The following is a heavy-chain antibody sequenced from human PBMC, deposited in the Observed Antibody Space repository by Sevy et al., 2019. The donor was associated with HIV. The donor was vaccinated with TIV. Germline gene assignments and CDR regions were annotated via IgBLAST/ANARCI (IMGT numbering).Heavy chain of an antibody. Sequence: GGSLRLSCAASGFTFDDYAMHWVRPAPGKGLEWVSGTSWNSGSIDYADSMKGRITISRDNAKNSMYVQMNSLRAEDTALYYCVKGGGQWRADNWFDPWGQGTLVTVSS. CDR3: VKGGGQWRADNWFDP. CDR2: TSWNSGSI. CDR1: GFTFDDYA. D-gene: IGHD6-19*01. J-gene: IGHJ5*02. V-gene: IGHV3-9*01.